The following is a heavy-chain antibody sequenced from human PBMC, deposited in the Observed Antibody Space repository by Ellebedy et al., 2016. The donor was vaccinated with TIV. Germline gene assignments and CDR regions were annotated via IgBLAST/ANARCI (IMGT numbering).Heavy chain of an antibody. D-gene: IGHD2-21*02. V-gene: IGHV1-2*02. J-gene: IGHJ3*02. CDR2: INPNSGGT. Sequence: ASVKVSCKASGYTFTGYYMHWVRQAPGQGLEWMGWINPNSGGTNYAQKFQGRVTMTRDTSISTAYMELSRLRSDDTAVYYCARAHRGCGGDCSFPGAFDIWGQGTMVTVSS. CDR3: ARAHRGCGGDCSFPGAFDI. CDR1: GYTFTGYY.